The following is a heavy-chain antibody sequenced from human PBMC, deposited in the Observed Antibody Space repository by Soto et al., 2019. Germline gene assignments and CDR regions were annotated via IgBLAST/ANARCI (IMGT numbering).Heavy chain of an antibody. CDR3: ASLVRENYGFNWFDP. CDR2: IIPIFGTA. Sequence: QVQLVQSGAEVKKPGSSVKVSCKASVGTFSSYAISWMRQAPGQGLEWMGGIIPIFGTANYEQKFQGRVTITADKSTTTAYMELRSLRSGATAVYYCASLVRENYGFNWFDPWGQGPLVTVSS. V-gene: IGHV1-69*06. D-gene: IGHD4-17*01. CDR1: VGTFSSYA. J-gene: IGHJ5*02.